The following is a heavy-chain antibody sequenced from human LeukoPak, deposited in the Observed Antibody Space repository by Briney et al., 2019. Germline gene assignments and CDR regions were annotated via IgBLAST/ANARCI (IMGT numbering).Heavy chain of an antibody. V-gene: IGHV4-59*08. J-gene: IGHJ4*02. Sequence: SETLSLTCTVSGGSISSYYWSWIRQPPGKGLEWIGYIFYSGSTNYNPSLKGRVTISVDTSKNQVSLKLRSVTAADTAVYYCARTNPSFDYWGQGTLVTVSS. CDR3: ARTNPSFDY. CDR1: GGSISSYY. CDR2: IFYSGST.